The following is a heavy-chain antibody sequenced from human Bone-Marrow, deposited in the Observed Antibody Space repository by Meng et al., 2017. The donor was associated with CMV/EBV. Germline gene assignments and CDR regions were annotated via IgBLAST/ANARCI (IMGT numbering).Heavy chain of an antibody. Sequence: SLKISCAASGFTFDDYAMHWVRQAPGKGLEWVSGISWNSGSIGYADSVKGRFTISRDNAKNSLYLQMNSLRAEDTAVYYCASPYSSSWSYYYGMDVWGQGTTVTVSS. V-gene: IGHV3-9*01. D-gene: IGHD6-13*01. J-gene: IGHJ6*02. CDR3: ASPYSSSWSYYYGMDV. CDR2: ISWNSGSI. CDR1: GFTFDDYA.